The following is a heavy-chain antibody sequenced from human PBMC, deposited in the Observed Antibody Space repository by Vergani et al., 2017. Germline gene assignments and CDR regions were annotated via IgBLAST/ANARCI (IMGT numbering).Heavy chain of an antibody. J-gene: IGHJ4*02. V-gene: IGHV3-30*03. Sequence: QVQLVESGGGVVQPGRSLRLSCAASGFTFSSYGMHWVRQAPGKGLEWVAVISYDGSNKYYADSVKGRFTISRDNSKNTLYLQMNSLRAEDTAVYYCARDTERVPVFSSPYWGQGTLVTVSS. D-gene: IGHD6-13*01. CDR2: ISYDGSNK. CDR3: ARDTERVPVFSSPY. CDR1: GFTFSSYG.